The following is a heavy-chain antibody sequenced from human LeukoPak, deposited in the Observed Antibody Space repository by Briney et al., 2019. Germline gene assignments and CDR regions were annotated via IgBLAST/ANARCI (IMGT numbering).Heavy chain of an antibody. CDR1: GYTFTSYY. D-gene: IGHD1-1*01. CDR3: ARDWNWKIDF. V-gene: IGHV1-46*01. CDR2: INPSGGST. J-gene: IGHJ4*02. Sequence: ASVKVSCKASGYTFTSYYMHWVRQAPGQGLEWMGIINPSGGSTSYAQKFQGRVTVTTDTSTSTAYMELRSLRSDDTAVYYCARDWNWKIDFWGQGTLVTVSS.